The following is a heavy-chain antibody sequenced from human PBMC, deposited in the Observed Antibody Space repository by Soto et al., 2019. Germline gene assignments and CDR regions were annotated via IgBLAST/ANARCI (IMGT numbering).Heavy chain of an antibody. J-gene: IGHJ6*02. V-gene: IGHV6-1*01. CDR1: GDSVSSNSAA. CDR2: TYYRSKWYN. Sequence: QTLSLTCAISGDSVSSNSAAWNWIRQSPSRGLEWLGRTYYRSKWYNDYAVSVKSRITINPDTSKNQFSLQLNSVTPEDTAVYYCARSRVAEVVVRGVIIRLASDYYYYGMDVWGQGTTVTVSS. CDR3: ARSRVAEVVVRGVIIRLASDYYYYGMDV. D-gene: IGHD3-10*01.